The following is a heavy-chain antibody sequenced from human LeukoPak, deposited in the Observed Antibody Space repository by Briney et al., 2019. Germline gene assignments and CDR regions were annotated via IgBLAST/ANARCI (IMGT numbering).Heavy chain of an antibody. Sequence: PGGSLRLSCAASGFTFSSYDMTWVRQAPGRGLEWVSSIRPSVDNTYYGDSVKGRFTISRDNSKNTVYLQMNNMRVDDTAVYYCARVAGWHSFDPWGQGTLVTVSS. V-gene: IGHV3-23*01. CDR3: ARVAGWHSFDP. J-gene: IGHJ5*02. CDR1: GFTFSSYD. D-gene: IGHD6-19*01. CDR2: IRPSVDNT.